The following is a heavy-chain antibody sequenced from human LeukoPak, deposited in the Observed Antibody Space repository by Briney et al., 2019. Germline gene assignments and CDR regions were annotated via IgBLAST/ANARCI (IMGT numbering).Heavy chain of an antibody. V-gene: IGHV1-69*05. CDR1: GGTFSSYA. CDR2: IIPIFGTA. D-gene: IGHD3-3*01. Sequence: SVKVSCKASGGTFSSYAISWVRQAPGQGLEWMGGIIPIFGTANYAQRFQGRVTITTDESTSTAYMELSSLRSEDTAVYYCARVSDFWIGNWFDPWGQGTLVTVSS. J-gene: IGHJ5*02. CDR3: ARVSDFWIGNWFDP.